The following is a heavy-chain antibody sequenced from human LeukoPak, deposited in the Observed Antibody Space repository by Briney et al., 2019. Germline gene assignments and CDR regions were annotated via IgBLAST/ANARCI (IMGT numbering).Heavy chain of an antibody. V-gene: IGHV4-59*12. J-gene: IGHJ4*02. D-gene: IGHD6-13*01. Sequence: PSETLSLTRTVSGGSISSYYWSWIRQPPGKGLEWIGSIYYSGSTNYNPSLKSRVTISVDTSKNQFSLKLSSVTAADTAVYYCARGKRGYSSSWYDYWGQGTLVTVSS. CDR1: GGSISSYY. CDR2: IYYSGST. CDR3: ARGKRGYSSSWYDY.